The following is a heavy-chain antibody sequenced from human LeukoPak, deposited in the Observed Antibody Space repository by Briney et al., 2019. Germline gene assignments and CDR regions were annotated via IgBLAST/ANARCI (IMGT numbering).Heavy chain of an antibody. CDR2: IWYDGSNK. Sequence: PGRSLRLSCAASGSTFSSYGMHWVRQAPGKGLEWVAVIWYDGSNKYYADSVKGGFTISRDNSKNTLYLQMNSLRAEDTAVYYCAKSTQLGYCSSTSCYFDYWGQGTLVTVSS. CDR3: AKSTQLGYCSSTSCYFDY. CDR1: GSTFSSYG. V-gene: IGHV3-33*06. J-gene: IGHJ4*02. D-gene: IGHD2-2*01.